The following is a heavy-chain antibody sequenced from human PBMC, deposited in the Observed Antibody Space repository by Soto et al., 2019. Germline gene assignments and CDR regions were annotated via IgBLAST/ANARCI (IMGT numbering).Heavy chain of an antibody. J-gene: IGHJ6*02. CDR1: GFTFSSYS. CDR2: ISSSSSYI. CDR3: AKEGAAAGYGMDV. Sequence: GGSLRLSCAASGFTFSSYSMNWVRQAPGKGLEWVSSISSSSSYIYYADSVKGRFTISRDNAKNSLYLQMNSLRAEDTAVYYCAKEGAAAGYGMDVWGQGTTVTV. V-gene: IGHV3-21*01. D-gene: IGHD6-13*01.